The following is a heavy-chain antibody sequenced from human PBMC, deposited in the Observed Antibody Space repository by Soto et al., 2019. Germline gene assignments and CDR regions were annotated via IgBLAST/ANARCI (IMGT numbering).Heavy chain of an antibody. CDR1: GGTFSSYA. V-gene: IGHV1-69*01. D-gene: IGHD7-27*01. CDR2: IIPIFGTA. Sequence: VQLVQSGAEEKKPGSSVKVSCKASGGTFSSYAISWVRQAPGQGLEGMGGIIPIFGTANYAQKFQGRVTIAADESTSTAYMELSSLRSEDTAVYYCARDHWRTGAVPYYYYYGMDVWGQGTTVTVSS. J-gene: IGHJ6*02. CDR3: ARDHWRTGAVPYYYYYGMDV.